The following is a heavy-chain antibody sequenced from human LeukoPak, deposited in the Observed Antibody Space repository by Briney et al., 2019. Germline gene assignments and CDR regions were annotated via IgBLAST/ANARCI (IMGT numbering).Heavy chain of an antibody. CDR1: GGSISSGSYY. CDR2: IYTSGST. V-gene: IGHV4-61*02. D-gene: IGHD4-17*01. Sequence: SQTLSLTRTVSGGSISSGSYYWSWIRQPAGKGLEWIGRIYTSGSTNYNPSLKSRVTISVGTSKNQFSLKLSSVTAADTAVYYCARSTYGDYVLYWGQGTLVTVSS. J-gene: IGHJ4*02. CDR3: ARSTYGDYVLY.